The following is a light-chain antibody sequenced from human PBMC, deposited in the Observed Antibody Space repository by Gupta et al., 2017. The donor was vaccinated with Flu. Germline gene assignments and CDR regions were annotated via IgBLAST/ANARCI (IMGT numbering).Light chain of an antibody. V-gene: IGKV2-28*01. J-gene: IGKJ2*03. CDR3: MQARQYPYS. CDR2: LAS. CDR1: QSLLHSNGYNY. Sequence: IVMTQSPLSLAATPGEPASISCRSSQSLLHSNGYNYLDWYLQKPGQSPQLLMSLASNRASGVPDRFSGSGAGTDFTLKSSRVEAEDVGVYYCMQARQYPYSFGQGTKMEIK.